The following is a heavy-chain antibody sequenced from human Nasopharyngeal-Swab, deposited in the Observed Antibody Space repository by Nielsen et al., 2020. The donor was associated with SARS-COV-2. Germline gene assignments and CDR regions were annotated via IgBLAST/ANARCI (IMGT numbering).Heavy chain of an antibody. Sequence: RQAPGKGLEWLGTVYYSGSTYYNPSLKSRVTVSVDTSKNQFSLTLTSMTAADTAVYYCATSGDSDHDSGLDYWGQGTLVTVSS. V-gene: IGHV4-39*01. CDR3: ATSGDSDHDSGLDY. D-gene: IGHD5-12*01. J-gene: IGHJ4*02. CDR2: VYYSGST.